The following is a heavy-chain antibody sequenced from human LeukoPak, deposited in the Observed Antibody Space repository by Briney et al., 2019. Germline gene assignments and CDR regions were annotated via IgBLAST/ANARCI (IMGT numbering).Heavy chain of an antibody. Sequence: GGSLRLSCAASGXTFSTYGMNWVRQAPGKGLEWVSYISHTSDAIYYPDYVKGRFTISRDNAKNSLYLQMNSLRDEDTAVYYCARASPSGYDYWGQGTLVTVSS. D-gene: IGHD3-22*01. CDR1: GXTFSTYG. J-gene: IGHJ4*02. V-gene: IGHV3-48*02. CDR2: ISHTSDAI. CDR3: ARASPSGYDY.